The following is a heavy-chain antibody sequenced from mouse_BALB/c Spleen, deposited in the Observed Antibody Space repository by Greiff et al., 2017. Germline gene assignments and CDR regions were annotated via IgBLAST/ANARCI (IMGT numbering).Heavy chain of an antibody. Sequence: VKVVESGPGLVAPSQSLSITCTVSGFSLTGYGVNWVRQPPGKGLEWLGMIWGDGSTDYNSALKSRLSISKDNSKSQVFLKMNSLQTDDTARYYCARESGYYPAWFAYWGQGTLVTVSA. CDR2: IWGDGST. J-gene: IGHJ3*01. V-gene: IGHV2-6-7*01. D-gene: IGHD2-3*01. CDR1: GFSLTGYG. CDR3: ARESGYYPAWFAY.